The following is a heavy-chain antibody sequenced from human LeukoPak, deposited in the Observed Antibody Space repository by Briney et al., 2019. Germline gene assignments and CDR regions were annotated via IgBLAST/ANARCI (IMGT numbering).Heavy chain of an antibody. Sequence: PSETLSLTCAVYGGSFSGYYWSWIRQPPGKGLEWIGEINHSGSTNYNPSLKSRVTISVDTSKNQFSLKLSSVTAADTAVYYCARLGYCSSSNCRDYYGMDVWGQGTTVTVSS. CDR1: GGSFSGYY. V-gene: IGHV4-34*01. J-gene: IGHJ6*02. CDR3: ARLGYCSSSNCRDYYGMDV. D-gene: IGHD2-2*01. CDR2: INHSGST.